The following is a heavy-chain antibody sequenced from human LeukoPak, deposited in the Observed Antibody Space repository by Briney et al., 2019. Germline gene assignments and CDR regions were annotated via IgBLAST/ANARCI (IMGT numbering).Heavy chain of an antibody. V-gene: IGHV4-59*08. CDR3: ARRTGGTGNFDY. CDR1: GGSISSHY. Sequence: SETLSLTCTVSGGSISSHYWSWIWQPPGKGLEWIGHIYYSVSTNYNPSLKSRVTISIDTSKNQFSLKLSSVTAADTAVYYCARRTGGTGNFDYWGQGTLVTVSS. J-gene: IGHJ4*02. CDR2: IYYSVST. D-gene: IGHD1-26*01.